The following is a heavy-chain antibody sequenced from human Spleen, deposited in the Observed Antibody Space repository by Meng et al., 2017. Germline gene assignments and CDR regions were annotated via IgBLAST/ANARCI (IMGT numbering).Heavy chain of an antibody. CDR1: GGSFSDYY. Sequence: QVRPQRGGAGLLKPSETLSLTCVVSGGSFSDYYWSWIRQPPGKGLEWIGEINHSGSTNYNPSLESRATISVDTSQNNLSLKLSSVTAADSAVYYCARGPTTMAHDFDYWGQGTLVTVSS. CDR3: ARGPTTMAHDFDY. D-gene: IGHD4-11*01. V-gene: IGHV4-34*01. J-gene: IGHJ4*02. CDR2: INHSGST.